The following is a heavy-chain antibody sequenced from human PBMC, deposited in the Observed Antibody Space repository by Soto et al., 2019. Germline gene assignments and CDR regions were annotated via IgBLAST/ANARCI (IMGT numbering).Heavy chain of an antibody. CDR2: KSKTDGGTT. CDR1: GFTFINAW. J-gene: IGHJ4*02. D-gene: IGHD2-2*02. Sequence: GGSLRLSCAASGFTFINAWMNWVRQAPGKGLEWVGRKSKTDGGTTDYAAPVKGRFTISRDDSKNTLYLQMNSLKTEDTDVYYCRTEKKGTYRCDYRGQGTLVRVSS. CDR3: RTEKKGTYRCDY. V-gene: IGHV3-15*07.